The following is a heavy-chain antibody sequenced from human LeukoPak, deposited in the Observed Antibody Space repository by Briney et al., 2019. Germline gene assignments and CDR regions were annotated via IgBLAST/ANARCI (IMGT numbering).Heavy chain of an antibody. V-gene: IGHV3-74*01. CDR3: ARGPSVLGAIDN. CDR1: GFIFSRYW. Sequence: GRSLRLSCAASGFIFSRYWMHWVRQVPGKELVWVSRINNDGSITNSADSVKGRFTISRDNAKDTLYLQMDSLRAEDTAIYYCARGPSVLGAIDNWGQGTLVAVSS. CDR2: INNDGSIT. D-gene: IGHD3-10*01. J-gene: IGHJ4*02.